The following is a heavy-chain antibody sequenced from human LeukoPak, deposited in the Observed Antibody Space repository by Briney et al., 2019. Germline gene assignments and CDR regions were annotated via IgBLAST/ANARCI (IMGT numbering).Heavy chain of an antibody. CDR1: GFPVSSNY. CDR2: IYSGGST. D-gene: IGHD3-3*01. V-gene: IGHV3-53*01. J-gene: IGHJ3*02. CDR3: ARGESITIFGVVQTSWDFDI. Sequence: PGGSLGPPFSALGFPVSSNYMSWARPAPGKGLGWGSVIYSGGSTYYADSVKGRFTISRDNSKNTLYLQMNSLRAEDTAVYYCARGESITIFGVVQTSWDFDIWGQGTMVTVSS.